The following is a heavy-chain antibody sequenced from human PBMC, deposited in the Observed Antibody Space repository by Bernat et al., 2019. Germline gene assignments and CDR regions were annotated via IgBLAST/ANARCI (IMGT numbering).Heavy chain of an antibody. Sequence: QVQLVESGGGVVQPGRSLRLSCAASGFTFSSYGMHWVHQAPGKGLEWVAVIWYDGSNKYYADSVKGRFTISRDNSKNTLYLQMNSLRAEDTAVYYCARAFQTTVVTPLYYWGQGTLVTVSS. CDR3: ARAFQTTVVTPLYY. V-gene: IGHV3-33*01. J-gene: IGHJ4*02. CDR1: GFTFSSYG. CDR2: IWYDGSNK. D-gene: IGHD4-17*01.